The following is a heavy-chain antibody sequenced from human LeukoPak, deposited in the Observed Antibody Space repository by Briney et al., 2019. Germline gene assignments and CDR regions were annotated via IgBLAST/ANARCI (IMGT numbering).Heavy chain of an antibody. D-gene: IGHD3-22*01. CDR3: ARDEGDSSGYYPGL. Sequence: PGGSLRLSCAASGFTLRNYGMHWVRQAPGKGLEWVAAIWHDGSRKYYAESVKGRFTISRDNARNTVYVQMDSLRAEDTAVYYCARDEGDSSGYYPGLWGQGTLVTVSS. J-gene: IGHJ1*01. V-gene: IGHV3-33*01. CDR1: GFTLRNYG. CDR2: IWHDGSRK.